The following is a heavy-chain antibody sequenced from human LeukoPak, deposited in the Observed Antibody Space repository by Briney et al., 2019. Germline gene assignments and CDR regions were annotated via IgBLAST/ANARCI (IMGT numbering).Heavy chain of an antibody. D-gene: IGHD2-2*01. J-gene: IGHJ6*04. CDR3: ARGRGYCSSTSCYAARYYYYGVDV. CDR1: GGSFSGYY. V-gene: IGHV4-34*01. Sequence: PSETLSLTCAVYGGSFSGYYWSWIRQPPGKGLEWIGEINHSGSTNYNPSLKSRVTISVDTSKNQFSLKLSSVTAADTAVYYCARGRGYCSSTSCYAARYYYYGVDVWGKGTTVTVSS. CDR2: INHSGST.